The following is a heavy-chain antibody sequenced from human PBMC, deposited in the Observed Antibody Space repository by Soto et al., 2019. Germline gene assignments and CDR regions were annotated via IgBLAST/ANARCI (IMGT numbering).Heavy chain of an antibody. J-gene: IGHJ4*02. CDR2: IWYDGSNK. Sequence: QVQLVESGGGVVQPGRSLRLSCAASGFTFSSYGMHWVRQAPGKGLEWVAVIWYDGSNKYYADSVKGRFTISRDNSKNTLYLEMNSLRAEDTAVYYCARDRGIVVVPAAMTLDDWGQGTLVTVSS. CDR1: GFTFSSYG. CDR3: ARDRGIVVVPAAMTLDD. D-gene: IGHD2-2*01. V-gene: IGHV3-33*01.